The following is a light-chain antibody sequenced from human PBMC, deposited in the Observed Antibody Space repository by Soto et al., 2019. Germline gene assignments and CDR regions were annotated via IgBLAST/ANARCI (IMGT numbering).Light chain of an antibody. CDR1: EKIRRN. J-gene: IGKJ2*01. CDR2: GAS. Sequence: DIQMTQSPFSLSASVGDRVTITCRASEKIRRNLNWYRQKFGKAPELLIYGASSLQSGVPSRFSGSGSGTDFTLTISSLQAEDFATYYCQQSYSALTYTFGQGTKVEVK. V-gene: IGKV1-39*01. CDR3: QQSYSALTYT.